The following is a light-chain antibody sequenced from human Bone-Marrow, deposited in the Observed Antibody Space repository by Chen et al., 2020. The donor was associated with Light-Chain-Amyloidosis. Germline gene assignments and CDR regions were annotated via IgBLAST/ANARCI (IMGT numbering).Light chain of an antibody. CDR3: QVWDRSSDRPV. CDR2: DDS. V-gene: IGLV3-21*02. Sequence: YVLTPPPSASVAPGQTDTIACGGNNIGSTSVHWYQQTPGQAPLLVVYDDSDRPSGIPERLSGSNSGNTATLNISRVEAGDEADYYCQVWDRSSDRPVFGGGTKLTVL. CDR1: NIGSTS. J-gene: IGLJ3*02.